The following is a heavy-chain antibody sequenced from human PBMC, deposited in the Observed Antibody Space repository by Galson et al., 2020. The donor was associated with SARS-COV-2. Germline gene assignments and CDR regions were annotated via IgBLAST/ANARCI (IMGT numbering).Heavy chain of an antibody. D-gene: IGHD3-10*01. CDR2: IYHTGRT. CDR3: ARGVQTVRGLSQYYYYYYMDV. CDR1: GESLSYYH. V-gene: IGHV4-34*01. J-gene: IGHJ6*03. Sequence: SETLSLTCAVYGESLSYYHWSWIRQPPGKGLEWIGEIYHTGRTNYNPSLKSRVTISLDTSKNQFSLKLSSVTAADTAVYYCARGVQTVRGLSQYYYYYYMDVWGKGTTVTVFS.